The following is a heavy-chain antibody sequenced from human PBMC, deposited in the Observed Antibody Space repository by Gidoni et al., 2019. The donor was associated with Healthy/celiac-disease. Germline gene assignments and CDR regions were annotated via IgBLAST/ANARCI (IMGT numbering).Heavy chain of an antibody. CDR2: ISSSISYI. V-gene: IGHV3-21*01. D-gene: IGHD1-1*01. CDR1: GFTFSSYS. CDR3: ARDRGGGTTAFDI. Sequence: EVQLVESGGGLVKPGGSLRVSCAASGFTFSSYSMNWVRQAPGKGLEWVSSISSSISYIYYADSVQGRFTISRDNAKHSLYLQMTSLRAEDTAVYYCARDRGGGTTAFDIWGQGTMVTVSS. J-gene: IGHJ3*02.